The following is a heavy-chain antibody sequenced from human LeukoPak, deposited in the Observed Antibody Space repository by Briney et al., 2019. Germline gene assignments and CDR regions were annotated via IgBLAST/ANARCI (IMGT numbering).Heavy chain of an antibody. D-gene: IGHD6-6*01. CDR2: IYHSGST. J-gene: IGHJ4*02. CDR3: AREVGIAARPFDY. V-gene: IGHV4-4*02. CDR1: GGSISNTNW. Sequence: PSGTLSLTCGVSGGSISNTNWWAWVRQPLGKGLEWIGEIYHSGSTNYNPSLKSRVTISVDKSKNQFSLKLSSVTAADTAVYYCAREVGIAARPFDYWAREPWSPSPQ.